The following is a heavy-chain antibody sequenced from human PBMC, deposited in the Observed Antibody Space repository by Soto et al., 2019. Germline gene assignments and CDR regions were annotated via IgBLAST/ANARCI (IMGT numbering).Heavy chain of an antibody. D-gene: IGHD4-17*01. J-gene: IGHJ3*02. CDR1: DCSVSKGEFY. CDR2: IHFSGRT. V-gene: IGHV4-61*08. CDR3: ARERSYGGNLDAFDI. Sequence: QMHLQESGPGLVKPSETLALTCNFSDCSVSKGEFYWTWIRQPPGKGLEWIGNIHFSGRTIYNFSLKSRLTISVDTSVNQFSLRLSSVTAADTAVYYCARERSYGGNLDAFDIWGQGTMVTVS.